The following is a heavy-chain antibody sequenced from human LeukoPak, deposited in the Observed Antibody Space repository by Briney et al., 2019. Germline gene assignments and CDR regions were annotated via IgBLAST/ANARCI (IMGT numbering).Heavy chain of an antibody. CDR3: AREGVYAPDPSSYHRDAFDI. D-gene: IGHD3-16*02. Sequence: SVKVSCKASGGTFSSYAISWVRQAPGQGLEWMGGIIPIFGTANYAQKFQGRVTITADESTSTAYMELSSLRSEDTAVYYCAREGVYAPDPSSYHRDAFDIWGQGTVVIVSS. CDR2: IIPIFGTA. V-gene: IGHV1-69*13. CDR1: GGTFSSYA. J-gene: IGHJ3*02.